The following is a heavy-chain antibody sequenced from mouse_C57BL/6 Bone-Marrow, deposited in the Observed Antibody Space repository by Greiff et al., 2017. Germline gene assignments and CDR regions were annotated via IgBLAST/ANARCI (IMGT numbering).Heavy chain of an antibody. CDR3: ARSIYGRSYFDY. CDR1: GYTFTNYW. CDR2: IYPGGGYT. V-gene: IGHV1-63*01. Sequence: QVQLQQSGAELVRPGTSVKMSCKASGYTFTNYWIGWAKQRPGHGLEWIGDIYPGGGYTNYNEKFKGKATLTADKSSSTAYMQFSSLTSEDASIYYCARSIYGRSYFDYWGQGTTLTVSS. D-gene: IGHD1-1*01. J-gene: IGHJ2*01.